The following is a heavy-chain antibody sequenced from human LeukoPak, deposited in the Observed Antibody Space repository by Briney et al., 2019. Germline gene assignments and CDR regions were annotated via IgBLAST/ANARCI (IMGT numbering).Heavy chain of an antibody. CDR3: ARELTVGATIDY. Sequence: PGGSLRLSCAASGFTFSTYYMSWVRQAPGKGLEWVSGIYGGGNSYYAESVTGRFTISRDNSRNTLHLQMNSLRGEDTAVYYCARELTVGATIDYWGQGTLVAVSP. V-gene: IGHV3-66*02. D-gene: IGHD1-26*01. CDR1: GFTFSTYY. CDR2: IYGGGNS. J-gene: IGHJ4*02.